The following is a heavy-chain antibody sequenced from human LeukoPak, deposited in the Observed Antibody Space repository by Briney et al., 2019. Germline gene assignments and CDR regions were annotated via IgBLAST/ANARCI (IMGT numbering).Heavy chain of an antibody. CDR3: ARDRPFYGSGSYYNP. CDR1: GFTFSSHW. V-gene: IGHV3-7*03. Sequence: PGGSLRLSCAASGFTFSSHWMSCVRQAPGEWLEWVAKIKQDGSEKYYVDSVKGRFTISRDNAKNSLYLQMNSLRAEDTAVYYCARDRPFYGSGSYYNPWGQGTLVTVSS. D-gene: IGHD3-10*01. CDR2: IKQDGSEK. J-gene: IGHJ5*02.